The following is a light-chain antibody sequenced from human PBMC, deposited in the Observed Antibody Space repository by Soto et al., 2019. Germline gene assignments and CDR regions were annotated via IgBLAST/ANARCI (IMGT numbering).Light chain of an antibody. V-gene: IGKV1-5*01. Sequence: DIQMTQSPSTLSASVGDRVTVTRRASQSISSWLAWYQQKPGKAPKVMIYDASSLGSGVPSRFSGSGSETEFTLTISSLQPDDFATYFCQQYNTYPYTFGQGTRLEIK. J-gene: IGKJ2*01. CDR1: QSISSW. CDR2: DAS. CDR3: QQYNTYPYT.